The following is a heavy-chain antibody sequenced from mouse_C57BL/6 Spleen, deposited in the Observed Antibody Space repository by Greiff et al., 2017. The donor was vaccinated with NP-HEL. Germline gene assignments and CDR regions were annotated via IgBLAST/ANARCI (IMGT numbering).Heavy chain of an antibody. CDR1: GFSFNTYA. V-gene: IGHV10-1*01. D-gene: IGHD1-1*01. CDR3: VTSITTVVAFDY. Sequence: EVQVVESGGGLVQPKGSLKLSCAASGFSFNTYAMNWVRQAPGKGLEWVARIRSKSNNYATYYADSVKDRFTISRDESESMLYLQMNNLKTEDTAMYYCVTSITTVVAFDYWGQGTTLTVSS. CDR2: IRSKSNNYAT. J-gene: IGHJ2*01.